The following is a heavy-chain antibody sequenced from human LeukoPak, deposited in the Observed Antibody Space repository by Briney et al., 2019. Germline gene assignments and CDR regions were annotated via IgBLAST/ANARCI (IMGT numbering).Heavy chain of an antibody. CDR3: ARYYYGSGSSPGLDP. V-gene: IGHV4-39*07. Sequence: SETLSLTCTVSGDSISSSSYYWGWIRQPPGKGLEWIGTIFYSGSTYYNPSLKSRVTLSVDTSKNQFSLKLSSVTAADTAVYYCARYYYGSGSSPGLDPWGQGTLVTVSS. CDR1: GDSISSSSYY. D-gene: IGHD3-10*01. J-gene: IGHJ5*02. CDR2: IFYSGST.